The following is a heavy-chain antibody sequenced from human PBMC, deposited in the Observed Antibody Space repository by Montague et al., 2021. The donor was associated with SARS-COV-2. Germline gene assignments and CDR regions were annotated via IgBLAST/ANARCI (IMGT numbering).Heavy chain of an antibody. CDR1: GGSISSSSYY. Sequence: SETLSLTCTVSGGSISSSSYYWGWIRQPPGKGLEWIGSIYYSGSTYYNPSLKSRVTISVDTSKNQFSLKLSSVTAADTAVYYCATYDDNLTGYYIDAFDIWGQGTMVTVSS. V-gene: IGHV4-39*01. CDR3: ATYDDNLTGYYIDAFDI. D-gene: IGHD3-9*01. J-gene: IGHJ3*02. CDR2: IYYSGST.